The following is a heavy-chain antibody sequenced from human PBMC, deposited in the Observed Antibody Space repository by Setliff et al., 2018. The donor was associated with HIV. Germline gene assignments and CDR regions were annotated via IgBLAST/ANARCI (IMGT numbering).Heavy chain of an antibody. D-gene: IGHD1-26*01. V-gene: IGHV4-34*01. CDR3: AGGPGTTSIDY. CDR1: GASFSSGGYY. Sequence: SETLSLTCNVSGASFSSGGYYWSWIRQPPGKGLEWIGEINHSGSTNYNMSLWSRVTISLDASRNQFSLELISVTAADTAVYYCAGGPGTTSIDYWAQGTLVTVS. J-gene: IGHJ4*02. CDR2: INHSGST.